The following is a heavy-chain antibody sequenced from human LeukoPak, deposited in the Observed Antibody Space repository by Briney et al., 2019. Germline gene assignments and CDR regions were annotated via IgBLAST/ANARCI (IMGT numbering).Heavy chain of an antibody. D-gene: IGHD6-13*01. Sequence: GGSLRLSCAASGFTFSSYAMSWVRQAPGKGLEWVSAISGSGGSTYYADSVKGRFTISRDNSENTLYLQMNSLRAEDTAVYYCAKDRRSSSWSDYWGQGTLVTVSS. J-gene: IGHJ4*02. CDR1: GFTFSSYA. V-gene: IGHV3-23*01. CDR3: AKDRRSSSWSDY. CDR2: ISGSGGST.